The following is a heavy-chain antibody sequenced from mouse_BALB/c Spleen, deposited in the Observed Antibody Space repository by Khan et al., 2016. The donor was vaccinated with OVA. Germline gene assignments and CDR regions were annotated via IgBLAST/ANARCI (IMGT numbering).Heavy chain of an antibody. CDR1: GYSITSDYA. D-gene: IGHD1-1*01. CDR3: ARAVTNTTGVATSFDE. J-gene: IGHJ2*01. CDR2: ISYSGRT. V-gene: IGHV3-2*02. Sequence: EVQLQESGPGLVKPSQSLSLTCTVSGYSITSDYAWNWIRQLPGNKLEWMGYISYSGRTSNNPSLKRRIPITRDTSKNQFFLQLNPVTTEDAATSHCARAVTNTTGVATSFDEWGQGTTLTVSS.